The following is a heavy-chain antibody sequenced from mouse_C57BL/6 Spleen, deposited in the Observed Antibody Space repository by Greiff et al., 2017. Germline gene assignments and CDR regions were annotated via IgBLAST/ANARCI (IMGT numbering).Heavy chain of an antibody. Sequence: EVKLVESGPGLVKPSQSLSLTCSVTGYSITSGYYWNWIRQFPGNKLEWMGYISYDGSNNYNPSLKNRISITRDTSKNQFFLKLNSVTTGDTATYYCARKEGDGRGPYWYFDVWGTGTTVTVSS. J-gene: IGHJ1*03. CDR1: GYSITSGYY. V-gene: IGHV3-6*01. CDR2: ISYDGSN. CDR3: ARKEGDGRGPYWYFDV. D-gene: IGHD1-1*01.